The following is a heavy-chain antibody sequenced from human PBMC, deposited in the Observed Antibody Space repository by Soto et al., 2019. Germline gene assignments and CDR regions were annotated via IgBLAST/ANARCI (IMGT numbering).Heavy chain of an antibody. J-gene: IGHJ4*02. V-gene: IGHV4-59*01. D-gene: IGHD3-3*01. CDR1: TGAIPDSD. CDR3: ARGQYFSFWSGLKYYFDH. Sequence: PSKTLSLTCTVSTGAIPDSDWSWSRQTPGKALGGVGFVSWNGSTAYTPSLKSRLTISLDRSKRQFSLRLTSVTAADTDIYYCARGQYFSFWSGLKYYFDHWGQGAMVTVPQ. CDR2: VSWNGST.